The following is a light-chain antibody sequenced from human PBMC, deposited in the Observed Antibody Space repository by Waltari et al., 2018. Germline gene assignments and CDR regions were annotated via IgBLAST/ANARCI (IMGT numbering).Light chain of an antibody. V-gene: IGKV1-8*01. CDR3: QQYHDYPWT. CDR2: AAS. J-gene: IGKJ1*01. CDR1: QGFSTY. Sequence: AIRMTQSPSSLSASIGDRVTITCRATQGFSTYLAWYQQKPGKAPSLLIHAASTLQTGVPSRFSGSGTGTDFTLTITCLQSADFAIYFCQQYHDYPWTFGQGTKVEI.